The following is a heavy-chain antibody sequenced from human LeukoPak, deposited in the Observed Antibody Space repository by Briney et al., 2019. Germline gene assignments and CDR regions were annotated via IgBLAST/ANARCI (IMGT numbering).Heavy chain of an antibody. CDR1: GGSFSGYY. Sequence: SETLSLTCAVYGGSFSGYYWSWIRQPPGKGLEWIGEINHSGSTNFNPSLKSRVTISVDTSKNQFSLKLSSVTAADTAVYYCARIRWGDHIVVVIEFGAFDIWGQGTMVTVSS. CDR2: INHSGST. V-gene: IGHV4-34*01. D-gene: IGHD3-22*01. CDR3: ARIRWGDHIVVVIEFGAFDI. J-gene: IGHJ3*02.